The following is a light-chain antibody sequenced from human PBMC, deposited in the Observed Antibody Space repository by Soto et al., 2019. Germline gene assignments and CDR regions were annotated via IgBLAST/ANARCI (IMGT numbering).Light chain of an antibody. Sequence: EIVMTQSPATLSVSLGERVTLSCRASQSVYSDLAWYQQTPGQAPRLLIYGASTRAAGIPDRFSGSGSGTDFTLTISRLEPEDFAVYYCQQYGDSPLTFGQGTNVEI. J-gene: IGKJ1*01. V-gene: IGKV3-20*01. CDR1: QSVYSD. CDR3: QQYGDSPLT. CDR2: GAS.